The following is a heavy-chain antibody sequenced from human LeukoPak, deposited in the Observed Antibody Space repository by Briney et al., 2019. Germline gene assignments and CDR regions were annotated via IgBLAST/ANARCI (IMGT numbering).Heavy chain of an antibody. D-gene: IGHD6-19*01. V-gene: IGHV4-59*04. CDR1: GGSISGYY. Sequence: SETLSLTCTVSGGSISGYYWSWIRQPPGKGLEWIGNFYYSGSTYYNPSLKSRVTISVDTSKNQFSLKLSSVTAADTAVYYCASRSYSGWYYYFDYWGQGTLVTVSS. CDR3: ASRSYSGWYYYFDY. J-gene: IGHJ4*02. CDR2: FYYSGST.